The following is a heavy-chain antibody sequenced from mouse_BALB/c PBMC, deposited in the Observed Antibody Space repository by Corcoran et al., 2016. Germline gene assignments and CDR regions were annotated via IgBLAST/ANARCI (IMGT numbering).Heavy chain of an antibody. V-gene: IGHV1-84*02. CDR2: IYPGSGNT. CDR3: ARGYGNYYFDY. J-gene: IGHJ2*01. D-gene: IGHD2-10*02. Sequence: QVQLQQSGAELMKPGASVKISCKASGYTFTDYYINWVKQKPGQGLEWIGWIYPGSGNTKYNEKFKGKATLTVDTSSSTAYMQLSSLTSEDTAVYFCARGYGNYYFDYWGQGTTLTVSS. CDR1: GYTFTDYY.